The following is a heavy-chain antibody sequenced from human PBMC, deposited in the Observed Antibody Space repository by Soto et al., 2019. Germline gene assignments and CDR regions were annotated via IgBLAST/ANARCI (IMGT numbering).Heavy chain of an antibody. CDR2: LHPGDSDT. D-gene: IGHD6-13*01. CDR1: GYSFSNNW. Sequence: EVQLVQSGAEVKKAGESLKISCKGSGYSFSNNWVGWVRQMPGKGLEWMGILHPGDSDTRYSPSFQGQVTISADKSINPAHQQGSSLKPSDSAMYYCARHNRYSSTWFEGWFDPWGQGTLVTVSS. J-gene: IGHJ5*02. V-gene: IGHV5-51*03. CDR3: ARHNRYSSTWFEGWFDP.